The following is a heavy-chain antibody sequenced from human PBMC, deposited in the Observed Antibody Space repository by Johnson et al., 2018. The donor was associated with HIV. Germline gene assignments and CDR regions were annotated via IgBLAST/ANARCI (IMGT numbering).Heavy chain of an antibody. J-gene: IGHJ3*02. CDR1: GFTFSSYG. CDR2: IWYDGSNK. V-gene: IGHV3-33*06. CDR3: AKAPGGGSRSLDAFDI. D-gene: IGHD1-26*01. Sequence: QVQLVESGGGVVQPGRSLRLSCAASGFTFSSYGMHWVRQAAGKGLEWVALIWYDGSNKHYADSVKGRFTISRDNSKNTLYLQMNSLRAEDTAVYYCAKAPGGGSRSLDAFDIWGQGTMVTVSS.